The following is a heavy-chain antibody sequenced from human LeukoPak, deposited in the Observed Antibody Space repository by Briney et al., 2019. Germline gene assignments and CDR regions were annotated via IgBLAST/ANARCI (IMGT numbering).Heavy chain of an antibody. CDR1: DGAIAGYS. J-gene: IGHJ3*02. D-gene: IGHD7-27*01. CDR3: ARALTEDDAFDI. V-gene: IGHV4-59*12. Sequence: SETLSLTCTVSDGAIAGYSWSWIRQAPGKGLEWIGYIYYSGDTNYNPSLQSRVTVSVDTSKNQFSLKLTSVTAADTAIYYCARALTEDDAFDIWGQGTMVTVSS. CDR2: IYYSGDT.